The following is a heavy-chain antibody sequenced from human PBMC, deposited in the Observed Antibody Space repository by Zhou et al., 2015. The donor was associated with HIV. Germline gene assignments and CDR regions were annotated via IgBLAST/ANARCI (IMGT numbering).Heavy chain of an antibody. Sequence: QVQLVQSATEVKKSGASVKVSCKASGYTLGNYGVSWVRQAPGKGLEWMGWTYNGYTKYAPKFQDRVTMTTDTSTSTAYMEMRSLTSDDTAVYYCARDSTSMLTLLVDYWGQGTLVTVS. CDR3: ARDSTSMLTLLVDY. D-gene: IGHD4/OR15-4a*01. CDR2: TYNGYT. CDR1: GYTLGNYG. V-gene: IGHV1-18*01. J-gene: IGHJ4*02.